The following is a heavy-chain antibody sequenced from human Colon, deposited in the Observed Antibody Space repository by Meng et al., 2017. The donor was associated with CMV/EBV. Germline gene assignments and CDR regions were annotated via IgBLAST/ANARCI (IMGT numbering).Heavy chain of an antibody. CDR1: GLTLSSMY. V-gene: IGHV3-66*02. J-gene: IGHJ4*02. Sequence: GESLKISCAGSGLTLSSMYMHWVRQAPGKGLEWVSVFYSGNTTDYADSLKGRFTVSRDNSKNTLYLQMNSLRVEDTAIYYCARVRRYCPNSRCYFFDHWGQGTLVTVSS. D-gene: IGHD2-8*01. CDR3: ARVRRYCPNSRCYFFDH. CDR2: FYSGNTT.